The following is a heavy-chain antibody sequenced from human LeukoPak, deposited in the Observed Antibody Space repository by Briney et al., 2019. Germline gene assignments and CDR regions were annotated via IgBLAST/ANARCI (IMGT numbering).Heavy chain of an antibody. D-gene: IGHD6-6*01. Sequence: GESLKISCKGSGYSFTNYWIGWVRQIPGKGLEWMGIIYPGDSDTRYSPSFQGQVIISADKSISTTYLQWSSLKASDTAMYYCARRYSSSSIDYWGLGTLVTVSS. J-gene: IGHJ4*02. CDR2: IYPGDSDT. CDR1: GYSFTNYW. CDR3: ARRYSSSSIDY. V-gene: IGHV5-51*01.